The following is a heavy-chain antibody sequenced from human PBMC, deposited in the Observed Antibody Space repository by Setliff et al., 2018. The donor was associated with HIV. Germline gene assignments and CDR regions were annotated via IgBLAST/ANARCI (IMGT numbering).Heavy chain of an antibody. J-gene: IGHJ4*02. V-gene: IGHV4-39*02. CDR3: AGDLFPYYHDSSPYYPPGY. Sequence: PSETLSLTCSVSGGSISSSSYYWGWIRQPPGKGLEWIGSGSYSGSSYYNPSLKSRVTIAVDTSKNQFSLKLISMTAADTAVYYCAGDLFPYYHDSSPYYPPGYWGQGTLVTVSS. CDR1: GGSISSSSYY. D-gene: IGHD3-22*01. CDR2: GSYSGSS.